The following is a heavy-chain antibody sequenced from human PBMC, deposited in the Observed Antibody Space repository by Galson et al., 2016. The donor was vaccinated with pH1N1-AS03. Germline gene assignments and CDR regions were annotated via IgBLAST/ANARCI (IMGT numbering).Heavy chain of an antibody. CDR1: GFVFNNYA. CDR3: AREAQEFVLVTARSLDLDY. D-gene: IGHD2-21*02. Sequence: SLRLSCAASGFVFNNYAMNWVRQAPGKGLEWVASMIGGGTDTYHANSVKGRFTISRDNSRNTLFLQVSSLRPADTAVYYCAREAQEFVLVTARSLDLDYWGQGTLVTVSS. CDR2: MIGGGTDT. J-gene: IGHJ4*02. V-gene: IGHV3-23*01.